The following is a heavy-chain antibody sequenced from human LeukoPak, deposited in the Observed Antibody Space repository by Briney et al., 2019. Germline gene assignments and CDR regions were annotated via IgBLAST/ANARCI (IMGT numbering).Heavy chain of an antibody. CDR3: ARIEVGTRDYYYYYMDV. CDR1: GGSISSYY. V-gene: IGHV4-4*07. Sequence: SETLSLTCTVSGGSISSYYRSWIRQPAGKGLEWIGRIYTSGSTNYNPSLKSRVTMSVDTSKNQFSLKLSSVTAADTAVYYCARIEVGTRDYYYYYMDVWGKGTTVTVSS. CDR2: IYTSGST. D-gene: IGHD1-26*01. J-gene: IGHJ6*03.